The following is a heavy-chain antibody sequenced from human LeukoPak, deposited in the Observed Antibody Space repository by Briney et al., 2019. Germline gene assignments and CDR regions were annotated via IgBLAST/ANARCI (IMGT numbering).Heavy chain of an antibody. Sequence: GASVKVSCKASGYTFTSYGISWVRQAPGQGLEGMRWISAYNGNTNYAQKLQGRVTMTTDTSTSTAYMELRSLRSDDTAVYYCARSLQIIVDNWFDPWGQGTLVTVSS. J-gene: IGHJ5*02. CDR2: ISAYNGNT. CDR3: ARSLQIIVDNWFDP. D-gene: IGHD1-26*01. V-gene: IGHV1-18*01. CDR1: GYTFTSYG.